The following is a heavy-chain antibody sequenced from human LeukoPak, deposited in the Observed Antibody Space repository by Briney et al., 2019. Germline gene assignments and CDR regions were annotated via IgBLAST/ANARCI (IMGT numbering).Heavy chain of an antibody. CDR2: ISYHGSNK. V-gene: IGHV3-30*18. CDR3: AKTSIQTGTLDY. CDR1: GFTFSSYG. Sequence: PGRSLRLSCAASGFTFSSYGMHWVRQAPGKGLEWVAVISYHGSNKYYADSVKGRFTISRDNSKNTLYLQMNSLRAEDTAVYYCAKTSIQTGTLDYWGQGTLVTVSS. D-gene: IGHD1-1*01. J-gene: IGHJ4*02.